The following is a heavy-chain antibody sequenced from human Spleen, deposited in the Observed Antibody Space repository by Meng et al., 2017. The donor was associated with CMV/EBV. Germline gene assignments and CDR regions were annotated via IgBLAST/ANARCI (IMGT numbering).Heavy chain of an antibody. CDR2: ISTSSKTK. J-gene: IGHJ1*01. Sequence: GESLKISCAASGFTFSSFAMHWVRQAPGKGLEWVSYISTSSKTKYYADSVKGRFTISRDNADNSLYLQMNSLRAEDTAVYYCARVRDSSGYVYGEYFQHWGQGTLVTVSS. D-gene: IGHD3-22*01. CDR3: ARVRDSSGYVYGEYFQH. CDR1: GFTFSSFA. V-gene: IGHV3-48*04.